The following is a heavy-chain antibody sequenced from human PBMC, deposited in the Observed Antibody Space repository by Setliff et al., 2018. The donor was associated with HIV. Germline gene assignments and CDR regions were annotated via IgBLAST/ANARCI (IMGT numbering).Heavy chain of an antibody. CDR2: IGXGGDT. J-gene: IGHJ6*02. Sequence: GSLRLSCAASGFTFSSYAMPWVHKVTGEGLEWVSAIGXGGDTYYADSVKGRFTISRENAKNSLYLQMNNVRAGDTAVYYCTRELNGHTSSHYYFGLDVWGQGTTVTVSS. CDR3: TRELNGHTSSHYYFGLDV. V-gene: IGHV3-13*01. CDR1: GFTFSSYA. D-gene: IGHD6-6*01.